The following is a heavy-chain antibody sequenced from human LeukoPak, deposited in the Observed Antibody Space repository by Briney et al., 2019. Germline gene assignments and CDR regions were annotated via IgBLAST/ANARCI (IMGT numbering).Heavy chain of an antibody. V-gene: IGHV4-59*01. J-gene: IGHJ6*02. CDR2: IYYSGST. CDR3: ARDLVVVPARFGMDV. Sequence: SETLSLTCTVSGGSISSYYWSWIRQPPGKGLEWIGYIYYSGSTNYNPSLKSRVTISVDTSKNQFSLKLSSVTAADTAVYYCARDLVVVPARFGMDVWGQGTTVTVSS. CDR1: GGSISSYY. D-gene: IGHD2-2*01.